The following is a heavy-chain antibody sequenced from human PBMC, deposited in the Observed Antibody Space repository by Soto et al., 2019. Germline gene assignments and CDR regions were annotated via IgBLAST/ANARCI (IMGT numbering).Heavy chain of an antibody. V-gene: IGHV2-5*01. Sequence: KESGPTLVNPTQTLTLTCTFSGFSLSTDGVGVAWIRQPPGKALEWLALIYWNDDTRYSPSLKSRLAITKDTSKNQVVLTMTNMDPVDTATYYCAHNRNAYSRFDYWGQGILVTVSS. CDR2: IYWNDDT. D-gene: IGHD4-4*01. J-gene: IGHJ4*02. CDR3: AHNRNAYSRFDY. CDR1: GFSLSTDGVG.